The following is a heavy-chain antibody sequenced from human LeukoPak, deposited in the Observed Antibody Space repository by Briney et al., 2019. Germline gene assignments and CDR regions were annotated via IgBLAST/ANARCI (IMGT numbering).Heavy chain of an antibody. CDR1: GYTFTSYG. V-gene: IGHV1-18*01. D-gene: IGHD3-3*01. CDR3: ARIPGVTIFGVVTGDY. CDR2: ISAYNGNT. Sequence: GASVKVSCKASGYTFTSYGISWVRQAPGKELEWMAWISAYNGNTNYAQKLQGRVTMTTDTSTSTAYMELRSLRSDDTAVYYCARIPGVTIFGVVTGDYWGQGTLVTVST. J-gene: IGHJ4*02.